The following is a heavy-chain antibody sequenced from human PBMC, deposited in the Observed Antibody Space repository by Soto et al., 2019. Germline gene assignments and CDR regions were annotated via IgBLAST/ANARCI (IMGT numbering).Heavy chain of an antibody. CDR3: ARDLVGGATPYYYGMDV. D-gene: IGHD1-26*01. CDR2: ISYDGSNK. CDR1: GFTFSSYA. V-gene: IGHV3-30-3*01. Sequence: QVQLVESGGGVVQPGRSLRLSCAASGFTFSSYAMHWVRQAPGKGLEWVAVISYDGSNKYYADSVKGRFTISRDNSKNPLYLQMNSLRAEDTAVYYCARDLVGGATPYYYGMDVWGQGTTVTVSS. J-gene: IGHJ6*02.